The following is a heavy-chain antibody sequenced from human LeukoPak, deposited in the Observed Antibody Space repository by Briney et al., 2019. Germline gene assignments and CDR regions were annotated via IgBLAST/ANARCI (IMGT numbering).Heavy chain of an antibody. D-gene: IGHD2-2*01. J-gene: IGHJ4*02. CDR3: AFLGGVVPAANDY. V-gene: IGHV1-46*01. CDR1: GYTFTSYY. CDR2: INPSGGST. Sequence: ASVKVSCKASGYTFTSYYMHWVRQAPGQGLEWMGIINPSGGSTSYAQKFQGRVTMTRDTSTSTVYLELSSLRSEDTAVYYCAFLGGVVPAANDYWGQGTLVTVSS.